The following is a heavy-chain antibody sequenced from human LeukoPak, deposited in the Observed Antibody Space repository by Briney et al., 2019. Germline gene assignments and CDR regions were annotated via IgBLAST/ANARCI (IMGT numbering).Heavy chain of an antibody. Sequence: ASVKVSCKASGYTFTGYYMHWVRQAPGQGLEWMGWINPNSGGTNYAQKFQGRVTMTRATSISTAYMELSRLRSDDTALYYCARGYSSGWSLIDYWGQGTLVTVSS. CDR3: ARGYSSGWSLIDY. V-gene: IGHV1-2*02. CDR2: INPNSGGT. J-gene: IGHJ4*02. D-gene: IGHD6-19*01. CDR1: GYTFTGYY.